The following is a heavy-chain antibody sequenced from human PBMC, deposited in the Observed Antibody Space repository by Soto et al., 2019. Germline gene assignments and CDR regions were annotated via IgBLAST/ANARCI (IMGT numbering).Heavy chain of an antibody. Sequence: QVQLVQSGAEVKKPGSSVKVSCKASGGTFSSYTISWVRQAPGQGLEWMGRIIPSLGIANYAQKFKGRATITADKSTSTAYMELSSLRSEDTAVYYCARDRGATISFDYWGQGTLVTVSS. CDR2: IIPSLGIA. D-gene: IGHD5-12*01. CDR1: GGTFSSYT. CDR3: ARDRGATISFDY. J-gene: IGHJ4*02. V-gene: IGHV1-69*08.